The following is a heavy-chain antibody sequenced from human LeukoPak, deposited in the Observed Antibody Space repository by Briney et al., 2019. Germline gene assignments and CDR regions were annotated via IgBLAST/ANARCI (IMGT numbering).Heavy chain of an antibody. D-gene: IGHD3-9*01. CDR1: GGSFSGYY. Sequence: SETLSLTCAVHGGSFSGYYWRWIRQPPGKGLEWIGEINHSGSTNYNPSLKSRATISVDTSKNQFSLKLGSVTAADTAVYYCARGTSYYDILTGYEHNWFDPWGQGTLVTVSS. CDR2: INHSGST. V-gene: IGHV4-34*01. J-gene: IGHJ5*02. CDR3: ARGTSYYDILTGYEHNWFDP.